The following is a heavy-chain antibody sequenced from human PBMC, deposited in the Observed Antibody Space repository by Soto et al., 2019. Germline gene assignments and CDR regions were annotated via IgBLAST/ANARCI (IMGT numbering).Heavy chain of an antibody. CDR1: GFTFSSYW. CDR2: IKQDGSEK. CDR3: ASDSSGYYYESYFDY. Sequence: GSLRLSCAASGFTFSSYWMSWVRQAPGKGLEWVANIKQDGSEKYYVDSVKGRFTISRDNAKNSLYLQMNSLRAEDTAVYYCASDSSGYYYESYFDYWGQGTLVTVSS. J-gene: IGHJ4*02. V-gene: IGHV3-7*01. D-gene: IGHD3-22*01.